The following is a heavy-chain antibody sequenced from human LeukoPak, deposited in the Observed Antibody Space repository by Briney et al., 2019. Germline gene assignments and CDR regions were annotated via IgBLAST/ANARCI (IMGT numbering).Heavy chain of an antibody. Sequence: PSETLSLTCTVSGGSISSYYWSWIRQPPGKGLEWIGYIYYSGSTNYNPSLKSRVTISVDTSKNQFSLKLSSVTAADTAVYYCARDRRFYYGSGRNYDAFDIWGQGTMVTVSS. CDR2: IYYSGST. V-gene: IGHV4-59*01. J-gene: IGHJ3*02. CDR3: ARDRRFYYGSGRNYDAFDI. D-gene: IGHD3-10*01. CDR1: GGSISSYY.